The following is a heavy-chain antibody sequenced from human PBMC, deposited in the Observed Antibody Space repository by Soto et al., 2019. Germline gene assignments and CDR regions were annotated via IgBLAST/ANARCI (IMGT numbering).Heavy chain of an antibody. CDR2: IKQDGSEK. Sequence: EVQLVESGGGLVQPGGSLRLSCSASGFTFSTYWMSWVRQAPGKGLEWVANIKQDGSEKYYVDSVKGRFTISRDNAKNSLYLQMNSLRDEDTAVYYCARDSLGDCTSTSCYWSEDYWGQGTLVTVSS. CDR3: ARDSLGDCTSTSCYWSEDY. V-gene: IGHV3-7*03. CDR1: GFTFSTYW. J-gene: IGHJ4*02. D-gene: IGHD2-2*01.